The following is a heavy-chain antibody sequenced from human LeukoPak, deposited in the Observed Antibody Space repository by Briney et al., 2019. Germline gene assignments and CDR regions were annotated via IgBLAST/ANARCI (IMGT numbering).Heavy chain of an antibody. D-gene: IGHD3-10*01. CDR1: GGSFSGYY. CDR2: INHSGST. J-gene: IGHJ6*02. CDR3: ARKDYYGSYV. Sequence: SETLSLTCAVYGGSFSGYYWSWIRQPPGKGLEWIGEINHSGSTNYNPSLKSRVIISVDTSKNQFSPKLSSVTAADTAVYYCARKDYYGSYVWGQGTTVTVSS. V-gene: IGHV4-34*01.